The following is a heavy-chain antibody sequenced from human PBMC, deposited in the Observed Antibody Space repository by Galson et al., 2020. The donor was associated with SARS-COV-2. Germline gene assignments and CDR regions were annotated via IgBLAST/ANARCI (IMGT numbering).Heavy chain of an antibody. V-gene: IGHV1-69*13. CDR3: ARVPREPAGYDFWSGPLNFDY. CDR1: GGTFSSYA. Sequence: SVTVSCKASGGTFSSYAISWVRQAPGPGLEWMGGIIPIFGTANYAQKFQGRVTITADESTSTAYMELSSLRSEDTAVYYCARVPREPAGYDFWSGPLNFDYWGQGTLVTVSS. J-gene: IGHJ4*02. CDR2: IIPIFGTA. D-gene: IGHD3-3*01.